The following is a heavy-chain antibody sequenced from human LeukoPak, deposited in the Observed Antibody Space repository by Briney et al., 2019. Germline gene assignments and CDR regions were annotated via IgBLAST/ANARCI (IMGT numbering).Heavy chain of an antibody. CDR3: VRQFAS. V-gene: IGHV3-48*01. Sequence: GGSLGLSCAASGFTFGDHIMNWVRQLPGKRLEWVAYVSGSGSTVYYADSVKGRFTVSRDNGKSSLYLQMNSLRVEDMALYYCVRQFASWGQGTLVTVSS. CDR2: VSGSGSTV. CDR1: GFTFGDHI. J-gene: IGHJ4*02.